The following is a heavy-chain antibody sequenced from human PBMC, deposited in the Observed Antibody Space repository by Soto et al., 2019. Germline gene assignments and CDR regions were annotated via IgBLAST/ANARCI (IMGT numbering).Heavy chain of an antibody. CDR2: INVHDGDT. J-gene: IGHJ4*02. CDR1: GYTFRTYA. CDR3: VRAHVYD. V-gene: IGHV1-3*01. Sequence: ASVKVSCKASGYTFRTYAMHWVRQAPGQGLEWMGRINVHDGDTKYSQKFQARVSITIDAYATTAYMELSGLTSEDTAIYYCVRAHVYDWGQGTLVTVSS. D-gene: IGHD3-16*01.